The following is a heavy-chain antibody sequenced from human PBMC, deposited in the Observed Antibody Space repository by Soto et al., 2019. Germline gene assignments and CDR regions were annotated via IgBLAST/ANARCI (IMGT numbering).Heavy chain of an antibody. J-gene: IGHJ4*02. CDR2: INAGNGNT. Sequence: ASVKVSCKASGYTFTSYAMHWVRQAPGQRLEWMGWINAGNGNTKYSQKFQGRVTITRDTSASTAYMELSSLRSEDTAVYYCARDRKGPSGDFWSGYYLDYWGQGTLVTVSS. CDR1: GYTFTSYA. CDR3: ARDRKGPSGDFWSGYYLDY. V-gene: IGHV1-3*01. D-gene: IGHD3-3*01.